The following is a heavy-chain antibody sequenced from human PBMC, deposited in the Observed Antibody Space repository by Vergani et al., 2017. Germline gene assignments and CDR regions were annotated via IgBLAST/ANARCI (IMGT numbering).Heavy chain of an antibody. D-gene: IGHD5-18*01. J-gene: IGHJ4*02. Sequence: QLQLQESGPGLVKPSETLSLTCTVSGGSISSSSYYWGWIRQPPGKGLEWIGSIYYRGSTYYNPSLKSPVTISVDTSTNQFSLKLSSVTSSDTALYYCARRPYTAMVTGFDYWGQGTLVTVSS. CDR1: GGSISSSSYY. CDR2: IYYRGST. V-gene: IGHV4-39*01. CDR3: ARRPYTAMVTGFDY.